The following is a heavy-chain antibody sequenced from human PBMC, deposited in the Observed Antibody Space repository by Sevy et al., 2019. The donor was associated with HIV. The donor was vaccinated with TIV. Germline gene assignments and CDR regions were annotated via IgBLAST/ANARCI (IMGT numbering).Heavy chain of an antibody. CDR3: ARERGTYYDTSGYPYLLEAGFDY. Sequence: GGSLRLSCVASGFPFNYYAMNWVRQAPGKGLEWILYINSDSDTMYYGDSVKGRFTLSRDNAKNSLYLQMKSLRDEDTAVYYCARERGTYYDTSGYPYLLEAGFDYWGQGTLVTVSS. D-gene: IGHD3-22*01. J-gene: IGHJ4*02. CDR2: INSDSDTM. CDR1: GFPFNYYA. V-gene: IGHV3-48*02.